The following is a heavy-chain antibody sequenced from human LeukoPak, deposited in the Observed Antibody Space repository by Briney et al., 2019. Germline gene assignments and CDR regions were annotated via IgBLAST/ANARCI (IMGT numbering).Heavy chain of an antibody. CDR2: IHPSGRL. CDR3: ARQDSSGYGWFDP. J-gene: IGHJ5*02. D-gene: IGHD3-22*01. V-gene: IGHV4-30-4*08. Sequence: SQTLSLTCTVPGASFSSGDQYWNWIRQSPGKGLEWIGSIHPSGRLYNNPSLESRVTMSVDTSKNQFSLKLSSVTAADTAVYYCARQDSSGYGWFDPWGQGALVTVSS. CDR1: GASFSSGDQY.